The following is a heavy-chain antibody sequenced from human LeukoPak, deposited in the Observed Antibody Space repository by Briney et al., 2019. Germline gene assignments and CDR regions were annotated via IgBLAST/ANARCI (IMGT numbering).Heavy chain of an antibody. Sequence: GGSLRLSCAASGFSFSVFWMHWVRQAPGKGPVWVSRIKTDGSITDYAAPVKGRFTISRDDSKNTLYLQMNSLKTEDTAVYYCTTTPPDYAGGWGQGTLVTVSS. D-gene: IGHD4-23*01. CDR1: GFSFSVFW. CDR3: TTTPPDYAGG. CDR2: IKTDGSIT. J-gene: IGHJ4*02. V-gene: IGHV3-15*07.